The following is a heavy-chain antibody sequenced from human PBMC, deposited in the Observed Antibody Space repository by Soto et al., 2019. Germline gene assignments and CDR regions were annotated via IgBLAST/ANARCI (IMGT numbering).Heavy chain of an antibody. D-gene: IGHD3-22*01. V-gene: IGHV4-61*08. CDR3: ARHPGSGSPFDY. CDR2: IYYSGST. Sequence: SETLSLTCTVSGGSISSGGYYWSWIRQPPGKGLEWIGYIYYSGSTNYNPSLKSRVTISVDTSKNQFSLKLSSVTAADTAVYYCARHPGSGSPFDYWGQGTLVTVS. J-gene: IGHJ4*02. CDR1: GGSISSGGYY.